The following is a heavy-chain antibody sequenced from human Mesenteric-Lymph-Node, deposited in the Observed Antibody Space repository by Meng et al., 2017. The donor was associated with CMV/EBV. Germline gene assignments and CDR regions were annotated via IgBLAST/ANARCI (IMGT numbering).Heavy chain of an antibody. J-gene: IGHJ2*01. D-gene: IGHD6-19*01. CDR3: ARDPGSSGWYYWYFDL. CDR2: INHSGST. CDR1: GGSFSGYY. Sequence: SETLSLTCAVYGGSFSGYYWSWIRQPPGKGLEWIGEINHSGSTNYNPSLKSRVTISVDTSKNQFSLKLSSVTAADTAVYYCARDPGSSGWYYWYFDLWGRGTLVTVSS. V-gene: IGHV4-34*01.